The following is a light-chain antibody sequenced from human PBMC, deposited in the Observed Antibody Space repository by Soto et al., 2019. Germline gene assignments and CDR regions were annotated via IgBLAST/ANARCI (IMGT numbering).Light chain of an antibody. J-gene: IGKJ4*01. CDR3: QQYNSYPFT. Sequence: DIQMTQSPSTLSASVGDRVTITCRASQSISSWFAWYQQKPGKAPKLLIYKASSLESGVPSRFSGSGSGTEFNLTINSLQPDDFATYYCQQYNSYPFTFGGGTKVEIK. CDR2: KAS. CDR1: QSISSW. V-gene: IGKV1-5*03.